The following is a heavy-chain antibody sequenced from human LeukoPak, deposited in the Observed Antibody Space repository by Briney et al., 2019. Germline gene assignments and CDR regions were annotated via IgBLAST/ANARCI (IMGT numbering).Heavy chain of an antibody. D-gene: IGHD6-19*01. Sequence: ASVKVSCKASGYTFTSYGISWVRQAPGQGLEWMGWISAYNGNTNYAQKLQGRVTMTTDTSTSTAYMELRSLRSDDTAVCYCARSGYSSGWYPAASDYWGQGTLVTVSS. CDR1: GYTFTSYG. CDR3: ARSGYSSGWYPAASDY. V-gene: IGHV1-18*01. CDR2: ISAYNGNT. J-gene: IGHJ4*02.